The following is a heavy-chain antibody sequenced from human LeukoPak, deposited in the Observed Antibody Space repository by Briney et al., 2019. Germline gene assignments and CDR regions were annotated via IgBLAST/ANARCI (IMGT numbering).Heavy chain of an antibody. CDR2: ISGSGGST. CDR3: ARVDGYSNVFGY. Sequence: GGSLRLSCAASGFTFSSYAMSWVRQAPGKGLEWVSAISGSGGSTYYADSVKGRFTISRDNSKNTLYLQMNSLRAEDTAVYYCARVDGYSNVFGYWGQGTLVTVSS. V-gene: IGHV3-23*01. CDR1: GFTFSSYA. J-gene: IGHJ4*02. D-gene: IGHD4-11*01.